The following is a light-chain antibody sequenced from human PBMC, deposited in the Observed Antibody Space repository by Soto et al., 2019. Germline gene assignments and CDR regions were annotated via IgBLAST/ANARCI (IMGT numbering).Light chain of an antibody. J-gene: IGKJ1*01. Sequence: DIQMTQSPSTLSASVGDRVTITCRASQSISSWLAWYQQKPGKAPKLLIYDASSLESGVPSRFSGSGSGTAFPLTISSLQPDDFATYYCQQYNSYLWTFGQGTKVEIK. CDR1: QSISSW. V-gene: IGKV1-5*01. CDR3: QQYNSYLWT. CDR2: DAS.